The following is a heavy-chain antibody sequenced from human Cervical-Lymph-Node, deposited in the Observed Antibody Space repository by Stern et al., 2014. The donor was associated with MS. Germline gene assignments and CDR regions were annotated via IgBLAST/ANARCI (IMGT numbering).Heavy chain of an antibody. CDR2: ISHDGSNK. CDR3: AKDVSDSSAWYYFDY. J-gene: IGHJ4*02. Sequence: VQLVESAGGVVQPGRSLRLTCAASGFTFSRYGMHWVRQAPGKGLEWGALISHDGSNKYYADSVRGRFTISRDKSKNTLYLQMNSLRAEDTAVYYCAKDVSDSSAWYYFDYWGQGNLVTVSS. CDR1: GFTFSRYG. D-gene: IGHD6-19*01. V-gene: IGHV3-30*18.